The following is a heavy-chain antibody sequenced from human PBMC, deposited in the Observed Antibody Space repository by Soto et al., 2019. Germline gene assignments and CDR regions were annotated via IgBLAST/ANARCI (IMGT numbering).Heavy chain of an antibody. D-gene: IGHD2-2*01. J-gene: IGHJ4*02. Sequence: ASVKVSCKAPGYTCTTYAIHWVLQAPGQRLEWMAWINAGKGNTKYSQNFQGRVTVTRDTSASTAYMELNSLRSEDTAVYYCARAGDDCSTTTCYVIDYWGQGSLVTVSS. V-gene: IGHV1-3*01. CDR1: GYTCTTYA. CDR3: ARAGDDCSTTTCYVIDY. CDR2: INAGKGNT.